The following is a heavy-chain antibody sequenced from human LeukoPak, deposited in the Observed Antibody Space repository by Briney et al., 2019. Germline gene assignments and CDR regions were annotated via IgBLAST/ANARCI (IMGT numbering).Heavy chain of an antibody. CDR3: AKAMRYYYDSSGYYLDY. D-gene: IGHD3-22*01. CDR1: GFTFSSYA. J-gene: IGHJ4*02. V-gene: IGHV3-23*01. Sequence: PGGSLRLSCAASGFTFSSYAMSWVRQAPGKGLEWVSAISGSGGNTYYADSVKGRFTISRDNSKNTLYLQMNSLRAEDTAVYYCAKAMRYYYDSSGYYLDYWGQGTLVTVSS. CDR2: ISGSGGNT.